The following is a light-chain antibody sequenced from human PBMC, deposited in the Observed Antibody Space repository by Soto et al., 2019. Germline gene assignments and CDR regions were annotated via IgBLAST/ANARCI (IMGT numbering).Light chain of an antibody. V-gene: IGLV4-69*02. Sequence: QPVLTQSPSASASLGASVKLTCTLSSGHSSYAIAWHQQQPEKGPRFLMKFNSDGSHTKGDGIPDRFSGSSSGAERYLTISSRQSEDEAEYYCQTWGTQGVFGGGTKLTVL. CDR3: QTWGTQGV. J-gene: IGLJ2*01. CDR1: SGHSSYA. CDR2: FNSDGSH.